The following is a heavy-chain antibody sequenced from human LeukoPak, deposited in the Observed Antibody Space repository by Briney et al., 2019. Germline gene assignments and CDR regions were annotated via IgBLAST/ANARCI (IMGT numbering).Heavy chain of an antibody. J-gene: IGHJ5*02. V-gene: IGHV3-74*01. Sequence: GGSLRLSCAASGITFGNNWMHWVRQGPGKGLVWISRINSDGGGAIYADYVKGRFTVSRDNAKNTLYLQMNSLRAEDTAVYYCARDVPHNWFDTWGQGTLVTVSS. CDR3: ARDVPHNWFDT. CDR1: GITFGNNW. CDR2: INSDGGGA.